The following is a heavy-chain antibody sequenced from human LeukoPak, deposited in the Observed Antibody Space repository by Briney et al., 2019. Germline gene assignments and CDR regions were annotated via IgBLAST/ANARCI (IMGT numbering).Heavy chain of an antibody. J-gene: IGHJ3*02. Sequence: GGSLRLSCEASGFTFSSYWMSWVRQAPGKGLEWVANIKQDGSEKYYVDSVKGRFTISRDNAKNSLYLQMNSLRAEDTAVYYCAREDDGDYSDAFDIWGQGTMVTVSS. CDR1: GFTFSSYW. CDR3: AREDDGDYSDAFDI. CDR2: IKQDGSEK. D-gene: IGHD4-17*01. V-gene: IGHV3-7*03.